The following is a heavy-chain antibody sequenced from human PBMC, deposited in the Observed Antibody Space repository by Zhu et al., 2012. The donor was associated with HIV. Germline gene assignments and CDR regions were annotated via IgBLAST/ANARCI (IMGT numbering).Heavy chain of an antibody. CDR3: AKATTYFYDNSGYYGLGIFDY. D-gene: IGHD3-22*01. CDR1: GGSISSGDFY. CDR2: IYYSGST. Sequence: QVQLQESGPGLVKPSQTLSLTCTVSGGSISSGDFYWSWIRQPPGKGLEWIGYIYYSGSTYYNPSLKSRVAISVDTSKNQFSLKLTSVTAADTAVYYCAKATTYFYDNSGYYGLGIFDYWGQGTLVTVSS. J-gene: IGHJ4*02. V-gene: IGHV4-30-4*08.